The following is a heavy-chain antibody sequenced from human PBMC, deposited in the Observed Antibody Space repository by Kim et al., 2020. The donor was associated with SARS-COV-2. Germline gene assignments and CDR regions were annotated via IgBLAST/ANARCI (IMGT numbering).Heavy chain of an antibody. D-gene: IGHD1-20*01. CDR3: ARITRTAPFGVDA. CDR2: ISSSSIYI. J-gene: IGHJ6*02. Sequence: GGSLRLSCEVSGFTFSSYSMNWVRQAPGKGLEWVSAISSSSIYIYYIDSVKGRFSTSRDNAKSSLYLQMNNLRADDTAGYYCARITRTAPFGVDAWGQGT. V-gene: IGHV3-21*06. CDR1: GFTFSSYS.